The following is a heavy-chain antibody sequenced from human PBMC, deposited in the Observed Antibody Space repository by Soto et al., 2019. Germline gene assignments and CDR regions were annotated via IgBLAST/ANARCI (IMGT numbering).Heavy chain of an antibody. D-gene: IGHD1-20*01. CDR2: MSYSGSS. CDR3: AKTRITSTAATFDP. J-gene: IGHJ5*02. Sequence: SETLSLTCTVSGGSLSTYYWSWIRQPPGKGLEWIVYMSYSGSSNYNPSLKSRVTMSVDTSKNQVSLKLSSVTAADTAVYYCAKTRITSTAATFDPWGQGTLVTVSS. V-gene: IGHV4-59*01. CDR1: GGSLSTYY.